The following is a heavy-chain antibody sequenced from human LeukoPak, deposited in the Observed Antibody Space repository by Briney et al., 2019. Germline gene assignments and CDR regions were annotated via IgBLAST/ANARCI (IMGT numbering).Heavy chain of an antibody. CDR2: IYYSGST. CDR1: GFTFSSYA. J-gene: IGHJ4*02. V-gene: IGHV4-39*01. Sequence: GSLRLSCAASGFTFSSYALGWIRQPPGKGLEWIGSIYYSGSTYYNPSLKSRVTISVDTSKNQFSLKLSSVTAADTAVYYCARQEYNWNYFDYWGQGTLVTVSS. D-gene: IGHD1-20*01. CDR3: ARQEYNWNYFDY.